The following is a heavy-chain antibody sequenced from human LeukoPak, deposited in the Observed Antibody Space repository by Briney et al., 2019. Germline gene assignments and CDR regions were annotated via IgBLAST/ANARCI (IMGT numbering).Heavy chain of an antibody. D-gene: IGHD3-22*01. Sequence: SETLSLTCTVSGGSISSYYWSWIRQPPGKGLEWIGEINHSGSTNYNPSLKSRVTISVDTSKNQFSLKLSSVTAADTAVYYCARQKWHSTMIVVVRARGHAFDIWGQGTMVTVSS. CDR1: GGSISSYY. J-gene: IGHJ3*02. CDR3: ARQKWHSTMIVVVRARGHAFDI. V-gene: IGHV4-34*01. CDR2: INHSGST.